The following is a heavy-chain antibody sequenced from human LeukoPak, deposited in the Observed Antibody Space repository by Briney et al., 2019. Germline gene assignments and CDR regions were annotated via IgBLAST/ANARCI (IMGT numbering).Heavy chain of an antibody. D-gene: IGHD6-19*01. J-gene: IGHJ4*02. CDR2: INPNSGGT. CDR3: ARDIAVAGTRVFDY. Sequence: GASVKVSCKASGYTFTGYYMHLVRQAPRQGLEWMGWINPNSGGTNYAQKFQGRVTMTRDTSISTAYMELSRLRSDDTAVYYCARDIAVAGTRVFDYWGQGTLVTVSS. CDR1: GYTFTGYY. V-gene: IGHV1-2*02.